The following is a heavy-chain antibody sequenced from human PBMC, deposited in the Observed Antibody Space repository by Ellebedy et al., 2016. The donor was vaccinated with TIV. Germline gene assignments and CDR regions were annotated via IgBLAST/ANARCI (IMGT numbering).Heavy chain of an antibody. V-gene: IGHV1-46*01. CDR2: INPSGGST. D-gene: IGHD3-10*01. J-gene: IGHJ6*03. CDR1: GYTLTELS. Sequence: ASVKVSCXVSGYTLTELSMHWVRQAPGQGLEWMGIINPSGGSTSYAQKFQGRVTMTRDTSTSTVYMELSSLRSDDTAVYYCARVTMVRGAGYMDVWGKGTTVTVSS. CDR3: ARVTMVRGAGYMDV.